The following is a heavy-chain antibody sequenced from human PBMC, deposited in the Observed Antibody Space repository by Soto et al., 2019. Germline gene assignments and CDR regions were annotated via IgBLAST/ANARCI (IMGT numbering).Heavy chain of an antibody. D-gene: IGHD6-13*01. Sequence: SETLSLTCTVSGGSISSYYWSWTRQPPGKGLEWIGYIYYSGSTNYNPSLKSRVTISVDTSKNQFSLKLSSVTAADTAVYYCARRYGTVFDYWGQGTLVTVS. CDR2: IYYSGST. V-gene: IGHV4-59*01. CDR3: ARRYGTVFDY. J-gene: IGHJ4*02. CDR1: GGSISSYY.